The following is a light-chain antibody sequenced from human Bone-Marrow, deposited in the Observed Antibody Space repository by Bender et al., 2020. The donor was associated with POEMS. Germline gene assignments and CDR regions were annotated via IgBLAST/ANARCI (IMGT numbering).Light chain of an antibody. CDR2: SSH. V-gene: IGLV1-44*01. J-gene: IGLJ3*02. CDR3: AVWDDSLNGWV. Sequence: QSVLTQPPSASGTPGQRVTISCSGGSSNIGAHAVNWYQHLPGTAPKLLIYSSHRRPSEVPDRFSGSRSGTSASLDISGLQSEDEADYYCAVWDDSLNGWVLGGGSKLTV. CDR1: SSNIGAHA.